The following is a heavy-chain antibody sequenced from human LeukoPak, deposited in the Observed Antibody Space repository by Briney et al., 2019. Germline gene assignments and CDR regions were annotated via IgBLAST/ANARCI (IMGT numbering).Heavy chain of an antibody. J-gene: IGHJ5*02. CDR2: IYHSGST. CDR3: AREWSGKTQYSSSWYSWFDP. CDR1: GGSISSSNW. D-gene: IGHD6-13*01. Sequence: SETLSLTCAVSGGSISSSNWWSWVRQPPGKGLEWIGEIYHSGSTNYNPSLKSRVTISVDTSKNQFSLKLSSVTAADTAVYYCAREWSGKTQYSSSWYSWFDPWGQGTLVTVSS. V-gene: IGHV4-4*02.